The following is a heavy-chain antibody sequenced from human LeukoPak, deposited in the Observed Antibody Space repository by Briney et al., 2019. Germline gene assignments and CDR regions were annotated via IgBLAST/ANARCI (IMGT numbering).Heavy chain of an antibody. Sequence: NPSETLSLTCTVSGGSISSSSYYWGWIRQPPGKGLEWIGSIYYSGSTYYNPSLKSRVTISVDTSKNQFSLKLSSVTAADTAVYYCARGTHYADYWGQGTLVTVSS. CDR2: IYYSGST. CDR1: GGSISSSSYY. CDR3: ARGTHYADY. J-gene: IGHJ4*02. V-gene: IGHV4-39*01.